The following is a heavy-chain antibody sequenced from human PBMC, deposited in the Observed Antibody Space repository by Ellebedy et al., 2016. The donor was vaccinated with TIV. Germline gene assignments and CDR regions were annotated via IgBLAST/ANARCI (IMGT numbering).Heavy chain of an antibody. J-gene: IGHJ4*02. CDR2: ISGSGGTT. CDR3: AKCQTGYNSREQFHFEY. D-gene: IGHD5-24*01. V-gene: IGHV3-23*01. CDR1: GFSFGGFA. Sequence: GESLKISCAASGFSFGGFAMTWVRQAPGKGLEWVSTISGSGGTTYYTDSVRGRFTVSRDNSKNTLELQMNSVRAEDTAVYYCAKCQTGYNSREQFHFEYWGQGSLVTVSS.